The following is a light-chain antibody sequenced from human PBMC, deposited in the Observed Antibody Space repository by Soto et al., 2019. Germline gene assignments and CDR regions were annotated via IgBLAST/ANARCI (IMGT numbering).Light chain of an antibody. V-gene: IGKV1-39*01. CDR2: GAS. CDR3: QQSDSTPYT. J-gene: IGKJ2*01. CDR1: QSISTY. Sequence: DIQMTQSPSSLSASVGDRVTITCRASQSISTYLTWYRQRPGKAPELLIYGASNLERGVPSRFSGSRSGTAFTLTINSLQPEDFATEYGQQSDSTPYTFGQGTKLEI.